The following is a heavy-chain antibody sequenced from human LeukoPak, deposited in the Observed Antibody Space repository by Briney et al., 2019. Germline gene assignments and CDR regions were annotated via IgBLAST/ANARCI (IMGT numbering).Heavy chain of an antibody. V-gene: IGHV1-69*13. CDR2: VIPIFGTA. D-gene: IGHD5-18*01. J-gene: IGHJ5*02. Sequence: ASVKVSCKASGGTFSSYAISWVRQAPGQGLEWMRGVIPIFGTANYAQKFQGRVTITADESTSTAYMELSSLRSEDTAVYYCARDLGYCYGSNWFDPWGQGTLVTVSS. CDR1: GGTFSSYA. CDR3: ARDLGYCYGSNWFDP.